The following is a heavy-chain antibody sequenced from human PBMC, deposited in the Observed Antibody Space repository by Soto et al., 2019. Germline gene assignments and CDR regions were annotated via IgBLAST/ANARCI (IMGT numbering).Heavy chain of an antibody. CDR1: GGSFSGYY. V-gene: IGHV4-34*01. CDR2: INHSGST. D-gene: IGHD3-3*01. J-gene: IGHJ5*02. CDR3: ARDSSHEDGVVIYNWFDP. Sequence: SETLSLTCAVYGGSFSGYYWSWIRQPPGKGLEWIGEINHSGSTNYNPSLKSRVTISVDTSKNQFSLKLSSVTAEDTAVYYCARDSSHEDGVVIYNWFDPWGQGTLVTVSS.